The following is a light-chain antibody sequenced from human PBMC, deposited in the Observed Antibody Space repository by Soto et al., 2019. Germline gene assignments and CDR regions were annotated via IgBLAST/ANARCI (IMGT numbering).Light chain of an antibody. Sequence: QSVLTQAPSASGTPGQRVTISCSGSSSNVGSLSVDWYQHLPGTAPKLLIHSNYQRPSGVPDRFSGSKPGTSASLAINGLQSEDEADYYCAAWDGSLNGLYVFGTGTKLTVL. J-gene: IGLJ1*01. CDR1: SSNVGSLS. CDR2: SNY. CDR3: AAWDGSLNGLYV. V-gene: IGLV1-44*01.